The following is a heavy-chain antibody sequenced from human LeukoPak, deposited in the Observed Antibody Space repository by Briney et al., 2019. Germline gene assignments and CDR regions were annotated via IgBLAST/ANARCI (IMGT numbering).Heavy chain of an antibody. V-gene: IGHV4-30-2*01. D-gene: IGHD2-8*01. Sequence: SQTLSLTCTVSGGSISSGGYYWSWLRQPPGKGLEWIGYIYHSGSTYYNPSLKSRVTISVDRSKNQFSLKLSSVTAADTAVYYCARGYAVGEAKGDNWFDPWGQGTLVTVSS. CDR1: GGSISSGGYY. CDR3: ARGYAVGEAKGDNWFDP. J-gene: IGHJ5*02. CDR2: IYHSGST.